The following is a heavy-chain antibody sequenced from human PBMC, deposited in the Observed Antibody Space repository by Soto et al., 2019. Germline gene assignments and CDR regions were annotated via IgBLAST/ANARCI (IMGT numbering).Heavy chain of an antibody. Sequence: SETLSLTCGVPGGSISSGGYSWNWIRQPPGKGLEWIGYIYQSGSSYYNPSLKSRVTISIDRSKNQFSLKLSSVTAADTAMYYCARAHYYYGMDVWGQGTTVTVSS. V-gene: IGHV4-30-2*01. CDR3: ARAHYYYGMDV. J-gene: IGHJ6*01. CDR1: GGSISSGGYS. CDR2: IYQSGSS.